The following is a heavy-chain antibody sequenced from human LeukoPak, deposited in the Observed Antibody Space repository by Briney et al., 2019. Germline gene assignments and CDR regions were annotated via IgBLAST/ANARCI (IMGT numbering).Heavy chain of an antibody. D-gene: IGHD4-17*01. CDR2: IYHSGTT. V-gene: IGHV4-4*02. J-gene: IGHJ4*02. CDR3: ATYFYGEYGSYYFDH. Sequence: PSGTLSLTCAVSGAFSTNSHWWSWARQPPGKGLEWIGEIYHSGTTNYNPSLQSRVTMSVDKSKNQFSLKLSSVTAADTAVYYCATYFYGEYGSYYFDHWGQGTLVTVSS. CDR1: GAFSTNSHW.